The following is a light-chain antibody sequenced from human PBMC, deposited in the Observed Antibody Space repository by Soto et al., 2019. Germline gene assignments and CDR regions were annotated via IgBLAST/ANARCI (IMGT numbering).Light chain of an antibody. J-gene: IGKJ5*01. CDR3: QQSNNHPIS. V-gene: IGKV1-12*01. CDR1: QAVNSW. Sequence: DNQGTQSPPSISWCVVDIVTITCRASQAVNSWLAWFQQKPGMAPRVVIYDVSSLQSGVPSRFSGSGSGTEFTLTISSLQPEDFATYYCQQSNNHPISFGQGTRLEI. CDR2: DVS.